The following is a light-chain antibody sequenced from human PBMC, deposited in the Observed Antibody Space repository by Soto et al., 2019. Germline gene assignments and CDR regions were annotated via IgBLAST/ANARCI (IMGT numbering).Light chain of an antibody. V-gene: IGLV2-14*01. CDR1: SSDVGCYNY. Sequence: QSALTQPASVSGSPGQSITISCTGTSSDVGCYNYVSWYQQHPGKAPKLMIYEVSNRPSGVSNRFSGSKSGNTASLTISGLQAEDEGDYSCSSYTSSSTVVFGGGTKLTVL. J-gene: IGLJ2*01. CDR2: EVS. CDR3: SSYTSSSTVV.